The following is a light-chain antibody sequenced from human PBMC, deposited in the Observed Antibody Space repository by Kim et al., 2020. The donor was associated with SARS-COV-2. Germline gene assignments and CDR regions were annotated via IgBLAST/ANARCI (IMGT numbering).Light chain of an antibody. Sequence: SASGGDRVTITCQASQDLSNYLNWYQQKPGKAPKLLIYDASNLETGVPSRFSGSGSGTDFTFTISSLQPEDIATYYCQQYDNLPYTFCQGTKLEI. CDR2: DAS. V-gene: IGKV1-33*01. CDR1: QDLSNY. CDR3: QQYDNLPYT. J-gene: IGKJ2*01.